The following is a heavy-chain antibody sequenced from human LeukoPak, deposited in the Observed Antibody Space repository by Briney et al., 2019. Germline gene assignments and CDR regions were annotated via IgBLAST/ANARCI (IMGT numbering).Heavy chain of an antibody. CDR2: ISGSGRTI. D-gene: IGHD2-2*01. J-gene: IGHJ5*02. Sequence: GGSLRLSCAASGFTFSIYAMSWVRQAPGKGLEWISHISGSGRTIHYVDSVRGRFTISRDNAKNSLYLQMNSLRAEDTAVYYCARDLQLPLSYCSRTCSDRWGQGTLVTVSS. CDR3: ARDLQLPLSYCSRTCSDR. CDR1: GFTFSIYA. V-gene: IGHV3-11*01.